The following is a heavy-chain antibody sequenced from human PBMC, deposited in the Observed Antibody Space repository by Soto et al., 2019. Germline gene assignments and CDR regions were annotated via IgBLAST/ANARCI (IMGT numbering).Heavy chain of an antibody. CDR2: IYNGGST. V-gene: IGHV3-53*01. J-gene: IGHJ4*02. CDR1: GFNVNTDY. CDR3: ARDGRGLGKLSLFEY. Sequence: GGSLRLSCAASGFNVNTDYMNWVRQTPGKGLEWVSFIYNGGSTHYADSVKGRFTISSDKSKNTLYLQMNSLRVEDTAVYYCARDGRGLGKLSLFEYWGQGTLVTVSS. D-gene: IGHD3-16*01.